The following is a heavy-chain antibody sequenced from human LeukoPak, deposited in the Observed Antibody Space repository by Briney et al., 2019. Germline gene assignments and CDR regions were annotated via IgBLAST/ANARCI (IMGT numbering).Heavy chain of an antibody. V-gene: IGHV3-21*05. Sequence: GGSLRLSCAASGFTFSSYSMNWVRQAPGKGLEWVSYISSSSSYIYYADSVKGRFTISRDNSKNTLYLQMNSLRAEDTAVYYCARDRGYYGSGTLDYWGQGTLVTVSS. D-gene: IGHD3-10*01. CDR2: ISSSSSYI. CDR1: GFTFSSYS. J-gene: IGHJ4*02. CDR3: ARDRGYYGSGTLDY.